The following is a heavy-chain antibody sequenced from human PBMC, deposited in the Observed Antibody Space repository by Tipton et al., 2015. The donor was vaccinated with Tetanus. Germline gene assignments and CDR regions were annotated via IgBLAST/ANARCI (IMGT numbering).Heavy chain of an antibody. D-gene: IGHD3-22*01. CDR1: GYSFSRYW. V-gene: IGHV5-51*01. Sequence: QLVQSGAEVKKPGESLKISCKGSGYSFSRYWIAWVRQVPGKGLEWMGIIYPGDSGSRYSPPFQGQVTISVDRSINTAYLQWSSLKASDPAMYYCARHTYDNNGYYVWGQGTLVSVSS. J-gene: IGHJ1*01. CDR3: ARHTYDNNGYYV. CDR2: IYPGDSGS.